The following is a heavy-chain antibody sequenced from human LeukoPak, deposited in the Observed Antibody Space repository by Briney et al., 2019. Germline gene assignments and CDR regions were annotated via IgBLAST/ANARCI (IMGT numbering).Heavy chain of an antibody. CDR2: ISSSSSYI. Sequence: GGSLRLSCAASGFTFSSYSMNLVRQAPWKGLEWVSSISSSSSYIYYADSVKGRFTISRDNAKNSLYLQMNSLRAEDTAVYYCARAGDSYGMDVWGQGTTVTVSS. D-gene: IGHD3-10*01. CDR1: GFTFSSYS. CDR3: ARAGDSYGMDV. J-gene: IGHJ6*02. V-gene: IGHV3-21*01.